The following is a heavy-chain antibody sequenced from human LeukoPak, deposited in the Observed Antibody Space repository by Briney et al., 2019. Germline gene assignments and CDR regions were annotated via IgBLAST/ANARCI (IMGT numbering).Heavy chain of an antibody. CDR3: ARVAFITNRRHYYMDV. CDR2: IYYSGST. V-gene: IGHV4-39*07. J-gene: IGHJ6*03. Sequence: PSETLSLTCTVSGGSISSSSYYWGWIRQPPGKGQEWIGSIYYSGSTYYNPSLKSRVTISVDTSKNQFSLKLSSVTAADTAVYYCARVAFITNRRHYYMDVWGKGTTVTVSS. D-gene: IGHD2-21*01. CDR1: GGSISSSSYY.